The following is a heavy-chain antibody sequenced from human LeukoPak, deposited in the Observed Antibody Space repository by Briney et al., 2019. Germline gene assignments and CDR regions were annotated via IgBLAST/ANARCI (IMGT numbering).Heavy chain of an antibody. V-gene: IGHV4-59*01. J-gene: IGHJ5*02. CDR3: ARRRYWFDP. CDR1: GGSISSYY. CDR2: IYYSGST. Sequence: PSETLSLTCTVPGGSISSYYWSWLRQPPGKGLEWIGYIYYSGSTNYNPSLKSRVTMSLDTSKNQFSLKLSSLTAADTAVYYCARRRYWFDPWGQGTLVTVSS.